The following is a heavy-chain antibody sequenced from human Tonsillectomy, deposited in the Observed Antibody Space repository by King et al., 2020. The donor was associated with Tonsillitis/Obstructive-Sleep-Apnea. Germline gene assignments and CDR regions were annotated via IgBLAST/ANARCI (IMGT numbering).Heavy chain of an antibody. CDR2: INPSGGST. D-gene: IGHD5-24*01. V-gene: IGHV1-46*01. Sequence: QLVQSGAEVKKPGASVKVSCKASGYTFTSYYMHWVRQAPGQGLEWRGIINPSGGSTSYAQKFQGRVTMTRDTSTSTVYMELRSLRSEDTAVYYCARDRGWLQWSFDYWGQGTLVTVSS. J-gene: IGHJ4*02. CDR3: ARDRGWLQWSFDY. CDR1: GYTFTSYY.